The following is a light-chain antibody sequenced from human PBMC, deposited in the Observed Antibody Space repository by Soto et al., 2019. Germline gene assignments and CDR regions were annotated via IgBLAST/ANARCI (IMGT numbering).Light chain of an antibody. V-gene: IGKV2-30*01. CDR2: GAS. J-gene: IGKJ1*01. Sequence: DVVMTQSPLSLPVTLGQPASISCRSSQSLVYSDGNTYLNWFQQRPGQSPRVLIFGASSRATGIPDRFSGSGSGTDFTLTIGRLEPEDSAVYYCQQYASSPRTFGQGTKVDIK. CDR1: QSLVYSDGNTY. CDR3: QQYASSPRT.